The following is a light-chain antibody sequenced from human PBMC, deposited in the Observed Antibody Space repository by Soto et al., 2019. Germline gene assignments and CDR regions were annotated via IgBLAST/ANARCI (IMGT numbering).Light chain of an antibody. J-gene: IGKJ2*01. Sequence: DIQMTQSPSSLSASVGDRVTITCRASQSISSSLHWYQQTSGKGPKLLIFAASALQAGVPSRFSGSGSGSYFTLTIDSLQPDDFATSYCLQTYTTPNTFGQGTKLEI. V-gene: IGKV1-39*01. CDR1: QSISSS. CDR3: LQTYTTPNT. CDR2: AAS.